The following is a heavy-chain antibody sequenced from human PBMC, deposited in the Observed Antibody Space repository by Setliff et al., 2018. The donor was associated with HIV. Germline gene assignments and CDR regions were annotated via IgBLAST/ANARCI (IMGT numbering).Heavy chain of an antibody. D-gene: IGHD3-10*01. CDR1: GYSISSSYW. CDR3: ARSALWFGEADWYFDL. Sequence: KASETLSLTCVVSGYSISSSYWWGWIRQPPGKGLEWIGWIGYIYKGGSTHYNPSLKSRVTMSEDTSKNQFSLKLRSVTAVDTAVYYCARSALWFGEADWYFDLWGRGTLVTVSS. CDR2: IYKGGST. J-gene: IGHJ2*01. V-gene: IGHV4-28*01.